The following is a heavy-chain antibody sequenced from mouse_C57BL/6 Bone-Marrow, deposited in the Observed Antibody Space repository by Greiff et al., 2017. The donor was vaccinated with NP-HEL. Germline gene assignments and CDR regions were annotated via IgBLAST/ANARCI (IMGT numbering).Heavy chain of an antibody. CDR1: GYTFTSYW. Sequence: QVHVKQPGAELVRPGTSVKLSCKASGYTFTSYWMHWVKQRPGQGLEWIGVIDPSDSYTNYNQKFKGKATLTVDTSSSTAYMQLSSLTSEDSAVYYCARDWGFAYWGQGTLVTVSA. CDR3: ARDWGFAY. CDR2: IDPSDSYT. V-gene: IGHV1-59*01. J-gene: IGHJ3*01.